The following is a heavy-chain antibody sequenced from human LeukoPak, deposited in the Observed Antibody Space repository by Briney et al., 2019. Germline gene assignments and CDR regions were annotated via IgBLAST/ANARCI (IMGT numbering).Heavy chain of an antibody. V-gene: IGHV4-34*01. D-gene: IGHD5-24*01. CDR2: INQRRST. CDR1: GGSFSGYY. J-gene: IGHJ4*02. CDR3: VRRTFLRRANYNYYFFVY. Sequence: SETLSLTCAVSGGSFSGYYWSWIRQPPGKGLEWIGEINQRRSTNYNPSLKRRFTISVNTSKNQFSLKLSSVTAADTAVYYCVRRTFLRRANYNYYFFVYWAQGSLVTVSS.